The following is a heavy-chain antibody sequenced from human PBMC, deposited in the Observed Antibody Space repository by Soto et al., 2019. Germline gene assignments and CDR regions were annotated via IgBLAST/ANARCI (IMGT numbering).Heavy chain of an antibody. J-gene: IGHJ6*02. CDR1: GFTFSSYS. D-gene: IGHD6-19*01. CDR3: ARDPNDEYSSGWLPYYYYYYGMDV. V-gene: IGHV3-21*01. Sequence: GGSLRLSCAASGFTFSSYSMNWVRQAPGKGLEWVSSISSSSSYIYYADSVKGRFTISRDNAKNSLYLQMNSLRAEDTAVYYCARDPNDEYSSGWLPYYYYYYGMDVWGQGTTVTVSS. CDR2: ISSSSSYI.